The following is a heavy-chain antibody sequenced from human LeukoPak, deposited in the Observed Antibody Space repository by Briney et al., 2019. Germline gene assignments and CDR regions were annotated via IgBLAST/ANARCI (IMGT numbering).Heavy chain of an antibody. CDR2: IYSGGN. CDR3: ASSYSSSWYAWFDP. CDR1: RFTLSSSG. Sequence: GGSLRLSCAASRFTLSSSGMHWVRQAPGTGLEWVSIIYSGGNYYADSVKGRFTISRDNSKNTLYLQMNSLRAEDTAVYYCASSYSSSWYAWFDPWGQGTLVTVSS. D-gene: IGHD6-13*01. J-gene: IGHJ5*02. V-gene: IGHV3-NL1*01.